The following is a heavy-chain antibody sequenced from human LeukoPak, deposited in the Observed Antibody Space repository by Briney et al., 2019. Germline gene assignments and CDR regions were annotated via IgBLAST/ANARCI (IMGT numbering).Heavy chain of an antibody. V-gene: IGHV4-38-2*01. J-gene: IGHJ3*02. CDR2: IHHSGST. D-gene: IGHD6-13*01. CDR3: ARHDQNQSSSPVIGVDAFDI. CDR1: GYSISSGYY. Sequence: SETLSLTCAVSGYSISSGYYWGWIRQPPGKGLEWIGSIHHSGSTYYNPSLKSRVTISVDTSKNQFSLKLSSVTAADTAVYYCARHDQNQSSSPVIGVDAFDIWGQGTMVTVSS.